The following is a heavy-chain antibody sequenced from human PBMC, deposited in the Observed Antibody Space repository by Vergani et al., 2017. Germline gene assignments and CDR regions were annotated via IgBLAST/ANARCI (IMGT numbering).Heavy chain of an antibody. V-gene: IGHV4-31*03. J-gene: IGHJ6*03. CDR1: GGSISSGGYY. D-gene: IGHD3-10*02. CDR2: IYYSGST. Sequence: QVQLPQWGAGLLKPSETLSLTCTVSGGSISSGGYYWSWIRQHPGKGLEWIGYIYYSGSTYYNPSLKSRVTISVDTSKNQFSLKLSSVTAADTAVYYCARNVPGGYYYYYMDVWGKGTTVTVSS. CDR3: ARNVPGGYYYYYMDV.